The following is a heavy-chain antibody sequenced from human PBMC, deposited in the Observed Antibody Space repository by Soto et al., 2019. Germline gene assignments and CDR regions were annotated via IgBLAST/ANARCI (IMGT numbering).Heavy chain of an antibody. V-gene: IGHV1-18*01. CDR1: GYTFTTYG. CDR3: ARDGYGSGSPYYYYGMDV. D-gene: IGHD3-10*01. Sequence: QVQLMQSGAEVKKPGASVKVSCKASGYTFTTYGISWVRQAPGQGLEWMGWISTYNKNTNYAQNLQGRVTLTTDTSTTTVYMELRSLRSDDTAVYSCARDGYGSGSPYYYYGMDVWGQGTTVTVSS. CDR2: ISTYNKNT. J-gene: IGHJ6*02.